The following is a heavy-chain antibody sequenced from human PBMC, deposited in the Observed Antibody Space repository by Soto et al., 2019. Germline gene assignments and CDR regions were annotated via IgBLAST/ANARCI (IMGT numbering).Heavy chain of an antibody. CDR1: GGTFSSYT. J-gene: IGHJ5*02. CDR3: ARTSYSSSWYESVSP. CDR2: IIPILGIA. V-gene: IGHV1-69*02. D-gene: IGHD6-13*01. Sequence: GASVKVSCKASGGTFSSYTISWVRQAPGQGLEWLGRIIPILGIANYAQKFQGRVTITADKSTSTAYMELSSLRSEDTAVYYCARTSYSSSWYESVSPWGQGTLVTVSS.